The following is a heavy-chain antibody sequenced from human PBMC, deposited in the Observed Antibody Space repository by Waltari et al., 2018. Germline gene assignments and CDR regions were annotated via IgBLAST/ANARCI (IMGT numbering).Heavy chain of an antibody. CDR1: GFTFSSYW. D-gene: IGHD3-22*01. J-gene: IGHJ4*02. CDR3: AREYYYDSSGYYYGY. Sequence: EVQLVESGGGLVQPGGSLRLSCAASGFTFSSYWMSWVRQAPGKGLEWVANIKQDGSEKYYVDSVKGRFTISRDNAKNSLYLQMNSLRAEDTAVYYCAREYYYDSSGYYYGYWGQGTLVTVSS. CDR2: IKQDGSEK. V-gene: IGHV3-7*01.